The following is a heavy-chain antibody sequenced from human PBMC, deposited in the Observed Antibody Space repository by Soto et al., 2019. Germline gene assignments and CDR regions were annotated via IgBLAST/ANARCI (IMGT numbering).Heavy chain of an antibody. J-gene: IGHJ6*02. CDR3: AMVDNYVTPTPQNV. V-gene: IGHV1-18*01. CDR1: GYIFVNYG. CDR2: ISPYSGNT. D-gene: IGHD3-16*01. Sequence: QVQLVQSGDEVRKPGSSVKVSCKASGYIFVNYGIAWVRQAPGQGLEWMGWISPYSGNTHYASKVQGKLTMPTHTSTGTAHMDMGSLASNDTAVYYCAMVDNYVTPTPQNVWGQGTTVTVSS.